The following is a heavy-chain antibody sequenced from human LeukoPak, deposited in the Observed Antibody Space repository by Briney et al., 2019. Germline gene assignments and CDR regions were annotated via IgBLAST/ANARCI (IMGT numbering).Heavy chain of an antibody. CDR3: AKVLSYPTYYFDY. CDR1: GFSFSSYL. D-gene: IGHD2-15*01. V-gene: IGHV3-23*01. Sequence: GGSLRLSCAASGFSFSSYLMSWVRQAPGKGLEWVSAISASGGSSYYADSVKGRFTISRDNSKNTLYLQMNSLRAEDTAVYYCAKVLSYPTYYFDYWGQGTLVTVSS. CDR2: ISASGGSS. J-gene: IGHJ4*02.